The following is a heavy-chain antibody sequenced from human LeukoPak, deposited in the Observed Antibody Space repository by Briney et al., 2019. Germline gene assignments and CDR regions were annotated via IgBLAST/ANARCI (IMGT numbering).Heavy chain of an antibody. CDR2: ISYDGSNK. J-gene: IGHJ5*02. CDR1: GFTFSSYG. D-gene: IGHD4-11*01. CDR3: ARDRSNYLWFDP. Sequence: GRALSLSCAASGFTFSSYGWHWVRQAPGKGLEGVAVISYDGSNKYYADAVKGRFTISRDNSKNTLYLQMNSLRAEDTAVYYCARDRSNYLWFDPWGQGTLVTVSS. V-gene: IGHV3-30*03.